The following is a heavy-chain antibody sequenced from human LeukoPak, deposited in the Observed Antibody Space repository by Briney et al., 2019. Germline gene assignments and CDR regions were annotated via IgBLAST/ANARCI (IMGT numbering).Heavy chain of an antibody. CDR3: ARDWGYSSSSGYY. Sequence: GGSLRLSCAASGFTFTTYWMGWVRQAPGKGLEWVANIKQDGSEKYYVDSVKGRFTISRDNAKNSLYLQMNSLRAEDTAVYYCARDWGYSSSSGYYWGQGTLVTVSS. J-gene: IGHJ4*02. V-gene: IGHV3-7*01. CDR2: IKQDGSEK. CDR1: GFTFTTYW. D-gene: IGHD6-6*01.